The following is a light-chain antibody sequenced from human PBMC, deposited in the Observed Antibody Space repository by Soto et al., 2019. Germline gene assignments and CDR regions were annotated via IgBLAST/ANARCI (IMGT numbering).Light chain of an antibody. J-gene: IGKJ4*01. CDR1: QSISTY. CDR3: QKLNSYPLN. Sequence: DIQITHSPSSLSASVVDRVTITFLASQSISTYVNWYQQKPGKAPNLLIYTAYTLQSGVPSRFSGSGSGTDFTLTISSLQPEDFATYYCQKLNSYPLNFGGGTKVDIK. CDR2: TAY. V-gene: IGKV1-39*01.